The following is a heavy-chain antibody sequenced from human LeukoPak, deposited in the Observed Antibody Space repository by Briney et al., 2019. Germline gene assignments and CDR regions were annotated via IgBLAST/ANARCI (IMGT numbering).Heavy chain of an antibody. J-gene: IGHJ4*02. Sequence: PGGSLRLSCVGSGFNFSNYSMAWVRQAPRKGLEWVSGLSGSGGTTYYADSVKGRFTISRDNSKNTLYLQMDSLRAEDTAVYFCARAMMVVANLWGVYDYWGQGTLVTVSS. D-gene: IGHD3-22*01. CDR1: GFNFSNYS. V-gene: IGHV3-23*01. CDR3: ARAMMVVANLWGVYDY. CDR2: LSGSGGTT.